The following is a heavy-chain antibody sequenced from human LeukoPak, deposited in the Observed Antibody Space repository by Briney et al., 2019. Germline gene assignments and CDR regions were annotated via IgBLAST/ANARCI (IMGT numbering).Heavy chain of an antibody. Sequence: ASVKVSCKVSGYTFTSYGISWVGQAPGQGLEWMGWISAYNGNTNYAQKLQGRVTMTTDTSTSTAYMELKSLRSDDTAVYYCARDGARYCSSTSCYEDYWGQGTLVTVSS. V-gene: IGHV1-18*01. CDR1: GYTFTSYG. CDR3: ARDGARYCSSTSCYEDY. D-gene: IGHD2-2*01. J-gene: IGHJ4*02. CDR2: ISAYNGNT.